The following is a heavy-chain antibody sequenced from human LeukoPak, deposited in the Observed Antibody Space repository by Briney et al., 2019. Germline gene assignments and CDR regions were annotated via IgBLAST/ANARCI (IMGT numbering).Heavy chain of an antibody. D-gene: IGHD3-10*01. CDR3: VGSHNRGALAY. Sequence: GGSLRLSCAASGFSVSINYMAWVRQAPGKGLEWVAVIWYDGSNKYYADSVKGRFTISRDNSRNTLSLQLNSLRVEDTAVYYCVGSHNRGALAYWGQGTLVTVSS. J-gene: IGHJ4*02. CDR1: GFSVSINY. CDR2: IWYDGSNK. V-gene: IGHV3-33*08.